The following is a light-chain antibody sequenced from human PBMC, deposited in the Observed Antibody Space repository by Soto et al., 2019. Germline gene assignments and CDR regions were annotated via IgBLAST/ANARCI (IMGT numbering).Light chain of an antibody. V-gene: IGKV3-11*01. Sequence: EIVLTQSPATLSLSPGERATLSCRASQSVNNNLAWYQHKPGQPPRLVIYDATSRAAGIPARFRGSGSGTDFTLTISSLEPEDFAVYYCQQRSDWLSFGQGTRLEMK. J-gene: IGKJ5*01. CDR3: QQRSDWLS. CDR2: DAT. CDR1: QSVNNN.